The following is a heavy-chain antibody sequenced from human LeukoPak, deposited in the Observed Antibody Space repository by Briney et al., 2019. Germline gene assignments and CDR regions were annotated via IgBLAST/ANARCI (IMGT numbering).Heavy chain of an antibody. CDR1: GGTFSSYG. Sequence: SVKVSCKASGGTFSSYGISWVRQAPGQGLEWMGGIIPIFGTANYAQKFQGRVTITADESTSTAYMELSSLRSEDTAVYHCVRGDIAVAVGTSSYYSYGMDVWGQGTTVTVYS. CDR2: IIPIFGTA. D-gene: IGHD6-19*01. J-gene: IGHJ6*02. V-gene: IGHV1-69*01. CDR3: VRGDIAVAVGTSSYYSYGMDV.